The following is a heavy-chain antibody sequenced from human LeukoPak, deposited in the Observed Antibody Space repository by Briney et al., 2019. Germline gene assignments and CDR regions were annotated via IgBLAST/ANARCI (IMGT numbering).Heavy chain of an antibody. CDR1: GGSFSGYY. Sequence: SETLSLTCAVYGGSFSGYYWSWIRQPPGKGLEWIGEINHSGSTNYNPSLKSRVTISVDTSKNQFSLKLSSVTAADTAVYCCARDTAMVADAFDIWGQGTMVTVSS. CDR3: ARDTAMVADAFDI. J-gene: IGHJ3*02. D-gene: IGHD5-18*01. V-gene: IGHV4-34*01. CDR2: INHSGST.